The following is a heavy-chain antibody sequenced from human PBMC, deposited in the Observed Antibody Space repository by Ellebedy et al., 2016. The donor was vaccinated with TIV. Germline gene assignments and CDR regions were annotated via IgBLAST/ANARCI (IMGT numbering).Heavy chain of an antibody. D-gene: IGHD3-10*01. CDR1: GGTFSNYA. J-gene: IGHJ5*02. Sequence: AASVKVSCKASGGTFSNYAFNWVRQPPGQGLEWMGRIIPNSGGTDYAQKFQGWVTMTRDTSISTAYMELRLRSDDTAVYYCARDFHGSGSYHWFDPWGQGTLVTVSS. V-gene: IGHV1-2*04. CDR2: IIPNSGGT. CDR3: ARDFHGSGSYHWFDP.